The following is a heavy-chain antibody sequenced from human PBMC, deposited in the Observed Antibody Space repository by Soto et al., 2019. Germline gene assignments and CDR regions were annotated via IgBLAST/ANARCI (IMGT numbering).Heavy chain of an antibody. CDR3: AKLPFGGSYYYYYYGMDV. V-gene: IGHV3-23*01. CDR2: ISGSGGST. D-gene: IGHD3-16*01. Sequence: PGGSLRLSCAASGFTFSSYAMSWVRQAPGKGLEWVSAISGSGGSTYYADSVKGRFTISRDNSKNTLYLQMNSLRAEDTAVYYCAKLPFGGSYYYYYYGMDVWGQGTTVTVSS. J-gene: IGHJ6*02. CDR1: GFTFSSYA.